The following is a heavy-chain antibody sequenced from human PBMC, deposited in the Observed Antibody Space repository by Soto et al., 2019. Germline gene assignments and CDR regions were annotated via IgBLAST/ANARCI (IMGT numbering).Heavy chain of an antibody. CDR1: GDRFTSYW. Sequence: PGESRKIPCNGAGDRFTSYWISWVRQMPGKGLEWMGRIDPSDSYTNYSPSFQGHVTISADKSISTAYLQWSSLKASDTAMYYCARRGSSGWYGMDVWGQGTTVTVSS. CDR3: ARRGSSGWYGMDV. J-gene: IGHJ6*01. D-gene: IGHD6-19*01. V-gene: IGHV5-10-1*01. CDR2: IDPSDSYT.